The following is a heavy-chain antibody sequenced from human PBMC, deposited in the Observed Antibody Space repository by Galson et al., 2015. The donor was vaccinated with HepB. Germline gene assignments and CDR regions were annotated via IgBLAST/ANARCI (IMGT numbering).Heavy chain of an antibody. V-gene: IGHV3-30*04. J-gene: IGHJ4*02. Sequence: SLRLSCAASGFTFSNFAMNWVRQAPGKGLEWVAVIAFDGSNKYYADSVKGRFTISRDNSKNMLFLQMTSLRVEDTGVYYCATDGRQWLAVRGYYFDYWGQGSLVTVSS. CDR1: GFTFSNFA. CDR3: ATDGRQWLAVRGYYFDY. D-gene: IGHD6-19*01. CDR2: IAFDGSNK.